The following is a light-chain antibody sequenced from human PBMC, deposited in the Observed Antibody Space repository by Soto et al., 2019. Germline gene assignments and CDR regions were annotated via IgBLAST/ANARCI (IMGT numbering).Light chain of an antibody. J-gene: IGKJ5*01. CDR2: GAS. CDR3: PQYGSSSGT. V-gene: IGKV3-20*01. CDR1: QSISSSY. Sequence: EIVLTQSPGTLSLSPGERATLSCRVSQSISSSYLAWYQQKPGQAPRLLIYGASSRATGIPDRFSGSGSGTDFTLTISTLEPEDFAVYYCPQYGSSSGTFGPGTRLEIK.